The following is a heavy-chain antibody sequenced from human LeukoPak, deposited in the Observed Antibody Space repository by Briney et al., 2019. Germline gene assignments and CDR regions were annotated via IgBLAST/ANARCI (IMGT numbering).Heavy chain of an antibody. V-gene: IGHV4-59*01. CDR1: GGSISSYY. J-gene: IGHJ4*02. D-gene: IGHD6-13*01. Sequence: SETLSLTCTVSGGSISSYYWSWIRQPPGKGLEWIGYIYYSGSTNYNPSLKSRVTISVDTSKNQFSLKLSSVTAADTAVYYCARDRPGGSSLDYWGQGILVTVSS. CDR3: ARDRPGGSSLDY. CDR2: IYYSGST.